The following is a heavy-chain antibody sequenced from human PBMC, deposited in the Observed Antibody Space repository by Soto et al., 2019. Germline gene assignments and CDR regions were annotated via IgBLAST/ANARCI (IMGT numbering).Heavy chain of an antibody. D-gene: IGHD2-2*01. V-gene: IGHV3-11*04. J-gene: IGHJ4*01. CDR1: GFTFSDYY. CDR3: AKNNRYCSSTNCFVFDY. Sequence: GSLRLSCAASGFTFSDYYMSWIRQAPGKGLEWVSYISSSGSTIYYADSVKGRFTTSRDNAKNSLYLLMNSLRAEDTAVYYCAKNNRYCSSTNCFVFDYCGHGTLVTVSS. CDR2: ISSSGSTI.